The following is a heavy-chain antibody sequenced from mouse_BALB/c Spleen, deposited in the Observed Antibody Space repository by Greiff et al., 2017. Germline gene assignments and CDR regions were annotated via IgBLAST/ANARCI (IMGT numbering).Heavy chain of an antibody. V-gene: IGHV5-6-4*01. CDR2: ISSGGSYT. D-gene: IGHD2-4*01. Sequence: DVKLVESGGGLVKPGGSLKLSCAASGFTFSSYTMSWVRQTPEKRLEWVATISSGGSYTYYPDSVKGRFTISRDNAKNTLYLQMSSLKSEDTAMYYCTRGYYDYDGAWFAYWGQGTLVTVSA. CDR1: GFTFSSYT. J-gene: IGHJ3*01. CDR3: TRGYYDYDGAWFAY.